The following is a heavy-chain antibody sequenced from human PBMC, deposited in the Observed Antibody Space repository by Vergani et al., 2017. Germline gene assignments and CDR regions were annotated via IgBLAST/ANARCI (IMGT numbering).Heavy chain of an antibody. J-gene: IGHJ6*03. D-gene: IGHD3-3*01. CDR2: IIPILGIA. Sequence: QVQLVQSGAEVKKPGASVKVSCKASGGTFSSYAISWVRQAPGQGLEWMGRIIPILGIANYAQKFQGRVTITADESTSTAYMELSSLRSEDTAVYYCARGGITIFGVAGRYYYYYMDVWGKGTTVTVSS. CDR1: GGTFSSYA. V-gene: IGHV1-69*04. CDR3: ARGGITIFGVAGRYYYYYMDV.